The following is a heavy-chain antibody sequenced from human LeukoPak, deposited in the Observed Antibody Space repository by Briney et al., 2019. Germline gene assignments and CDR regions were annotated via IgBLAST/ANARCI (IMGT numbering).Heavy chain of an antibody. CDR1: GFTFSSYW. Sequence: GRSLRLSCAASGFTFSSYWMSWVRQAPEKGLEWVANIKQDGSEKYYVDSVKGRFTISRDNAKNSLYLQMNSLRAEDTAVYYCARVGMTTVTTFDYWGQGTLVTVSS. V-gene: IGHV3-7*03. J-gene: IGHJ4*02. D-gene: IGHD4-17*01. CDR3: ARVGMTTVTTFDY. CDR2: IKQDGSEK.